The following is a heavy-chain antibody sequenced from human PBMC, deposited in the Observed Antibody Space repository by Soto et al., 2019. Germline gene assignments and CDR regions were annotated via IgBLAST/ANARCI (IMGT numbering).Heavy chain of an antibody. Sequence: PSETLSLTCTVSGGSISNYYWSWIRQPPGKGLEWIGYIYHSGSTCYNPSLKSRLTISVDTPKNQFSLKLSSVTAADTAVYYCARVPDRWGQGTLVTVSS. CDR3: ARVPDR. D-gene: IGHD2-2*01. V-gene: IGHV4-59*12. CDR2: IYHSGST. J-gene: IGHJ5*02. CDR1: GGSISNYY.